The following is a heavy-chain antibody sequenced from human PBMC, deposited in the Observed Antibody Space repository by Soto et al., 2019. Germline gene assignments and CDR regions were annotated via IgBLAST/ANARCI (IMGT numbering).Heavy chain of an antibody. CDR1: GGSFSGYY. D-gene: IGHD6-6*01. Sequence: QVQLQQWGAGLLKPSETLSLTCAVYGGSFSGYYWSWIRQPPGKGLGWIGEINHSGSTNYNPSLKSRVTISVDTSKNQFSLKLSSVTAADTGVYYCARFFEYSSSKGGDYWGQGTLVTVSS. J-gene: IGHJ4*02. V-gene: IGHV4-34*01. CDR2: INHSGST. CDR3: ARFFEYSSSKGGDY.